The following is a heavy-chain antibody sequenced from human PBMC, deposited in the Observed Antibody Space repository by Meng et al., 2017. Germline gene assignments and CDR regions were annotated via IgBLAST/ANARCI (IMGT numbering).Heavy chain of an antibody. CDR2: INTYNGKT. V-gene: IGHV1-18*01. CDR3: ATRGNPYLDC. J-gene: IGHJ4*02. CDR1: AYTLSSDG. Sequence: QGPLVQLAAEVKKPAASVKVSCDASAYTLSSDGFSWVRQAPGQGLEWLGWINTYNGKTDYAHKFQDRVTLTTDTFTNTAYMELRSLRSDDTAVYYCATRGNPYLDCWGQGTLVTVSS.